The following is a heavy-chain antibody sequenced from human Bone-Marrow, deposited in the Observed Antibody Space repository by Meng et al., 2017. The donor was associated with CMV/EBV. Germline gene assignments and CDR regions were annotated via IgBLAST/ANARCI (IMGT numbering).Heavy chain of an antibody. J-gene: IGHJ6*02. V-gene: IGHV4-30-4*08. CDR1: GGSISSGGYY. CDR3: ARGLDCSSTSCYTGRYYYGMDV. CDR2: IYYSGST. D-gene: IGHD2-2*02. Sequence: SETLSLTCTVSGGSISSGGYYWSWIRQHPGKGLEWIGYIYYSGSTYYNPSLKSRVTISVDTSKNQFSLKLSSVTAADTAVYYCARGLDCSSTSCYTGRYYYGMDVWGQGTTVTVSS.